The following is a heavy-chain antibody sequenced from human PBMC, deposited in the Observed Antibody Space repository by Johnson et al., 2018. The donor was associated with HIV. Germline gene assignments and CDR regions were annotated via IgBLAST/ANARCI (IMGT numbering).Heavy chain of an antibody. CDR2: ISSNGGST. CDR3: AGSTGCYDASDI. CDR1: GFTVSSNY. Sequence: EVQLVESGGGLIQPGGSLRLSCAASGFTVSSNYMSWVRQAPGKGLEYVSAISSNGGSTYYANSVKGRFTISRDNAKNSLYLQMNSLRAEDTAVYYCAGSTGCYDASDIWGQGTMVTVSS. V-gene: IGHV3-64*01. J-gene: IGHJ3*02. D-gene: IGHD1-1*01.